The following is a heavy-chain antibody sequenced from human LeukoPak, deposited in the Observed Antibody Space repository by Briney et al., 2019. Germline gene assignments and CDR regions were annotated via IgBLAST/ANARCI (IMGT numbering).Heavy chain of an antibody. CDR2: ISYDGSNK. J-gene: IGHJ4*02. Sequence: GGSLRLSCAASGFTFTTYGMHWVRQAPGKGLEWVAVISYDGSNKYYADSVKGRFTISRDNSKNTLYLQMNSLRAEDTAVYYCAKGGCTNGVCYNDYWGKATLVTVSS. V-gene: IGHV3-30*18. CDR3: AKGGCTNGVCYNDY. D-gene: IGHD2-8*01. CDR1: GFTFTTYG.